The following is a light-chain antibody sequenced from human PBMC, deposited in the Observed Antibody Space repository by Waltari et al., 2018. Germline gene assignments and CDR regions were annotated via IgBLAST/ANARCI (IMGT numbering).Light chain of an antibody. V-gene: IGLV2-23*02. CDR2: DDN. CDR3: CTYVGRTTFHVT. CDR1: ISSVGTYNL. Sequence: QSALTQPASVSGSPGQSITTSCTATISSVGTYNLFSWYQQHPGKAPKLIIYDDNKPPSGVSDRLSGSKSGNTASLTISGLQAEDEADYYCCTYVGRTTFHVTFGGGTKLTVL. J-gene: IGLJ2*01.